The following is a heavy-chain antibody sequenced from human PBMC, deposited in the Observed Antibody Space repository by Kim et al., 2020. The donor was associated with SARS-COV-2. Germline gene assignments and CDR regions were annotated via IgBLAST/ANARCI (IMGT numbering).Heavy chain of an antibody. J-gene: IGHJ6*02. V-gene: IGHV3-9*01. CDR2: ISWNSGSI. Sequence: GGSLRLSCAASGFTFDDYAMHWVRQAPGKGLEWVSGISWNSGSIGYADSVKGRFTISRDNAKNSLYLQMNSLRAEDTALYYCAKDIEAAAGYYYGMDVWGQGTTVTVSS. CDR3: AKDIEAAAGYYYGMDV. D-gene: IGHD6-13*01. CDR1: GFTFDDYA.